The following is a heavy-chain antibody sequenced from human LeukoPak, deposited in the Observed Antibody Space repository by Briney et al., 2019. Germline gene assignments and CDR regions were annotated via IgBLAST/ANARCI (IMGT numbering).Heavy chain of an antibody. V-gene: IGHV3-30*02. Sequence: PGGSLRLSCAASGFTFSNYGIHWVRQAPGKGLEWVAFIRYDGSNKYYADSVKGRFTISRDNSKSTLYLQMNSLRAEDTAVYYCNQVVPNAKTDSDSWGQGTLVTVSS. D-gene: IGHD2-2*01. CDR3: NQVVPNAKTDSDS. CDR2: IRYDGSNK. J-gene: IGHJ4*02. CDR1: GFTFSNYG.